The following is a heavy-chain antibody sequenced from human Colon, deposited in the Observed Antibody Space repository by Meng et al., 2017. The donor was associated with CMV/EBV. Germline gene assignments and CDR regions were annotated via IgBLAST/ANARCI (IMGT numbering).Heavy chain of an antibody. J-gene: IGHJ4*02. Sequence: ETLSLTCAASGFTVSSNYMSWVRQAPGKGLEWVSVIYSGGSTYYADSVKGRFTISRDNSKNTLYLQMNSLRAEDTAVYYCARVNNNWNISFSLDYWGQGTLVTVSS. V-gene: IGHV3-53*01. D-gene: IGHD1/OR15-1a*01. CDR1: GFTVSSNY. CDR2: IYSGGST. CDR3: ARVNNNWNISFSLDY.